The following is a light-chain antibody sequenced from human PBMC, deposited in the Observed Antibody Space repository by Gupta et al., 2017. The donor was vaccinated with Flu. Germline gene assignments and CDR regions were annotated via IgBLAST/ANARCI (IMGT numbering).Light chain of an antibody. J-gene: IGKJ1*01. CDR1: QSVNTD. CDR2: GTS. CDR3: QQYNKWPET. Sequence: PATLSVAPGERATLSCRASQSVNTDLAWYQQKPGQAPRLLVYGTSTRATDVPARFSGSGSGTEFTLTISSLLSEDFAIYYCQQYNKWPETFGQGTKVEIK. V-gene: IGKV3-15*01.